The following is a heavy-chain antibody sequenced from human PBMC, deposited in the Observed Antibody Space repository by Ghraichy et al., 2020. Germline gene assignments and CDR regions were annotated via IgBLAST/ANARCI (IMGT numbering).Heavy chain of an antibody. CDR3: ARAPNSFDY. Sequence: SETLSHTCAVYGGSFSGYYWSWIRQPPGKGLEWIGEINHSGSTNYNPSLKSRVTISVDTSKNQFSLKLSSVTAADTAVYYCARAPNSFDYWGQGTLVTVSS. CDR1: GGSFSGYY. CDR2: INHSGST. J-gene: IGHJ4*02. V-gene: IGHV4-34*01.